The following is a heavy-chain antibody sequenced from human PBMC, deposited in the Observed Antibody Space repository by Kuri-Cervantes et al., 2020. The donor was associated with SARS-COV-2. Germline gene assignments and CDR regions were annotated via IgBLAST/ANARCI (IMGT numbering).Heavy chain of an antibody. CDR3: ASVSTMGVSLD. CDR1: GYTFTGYY. V-gene: IGHV3-23*01. D-gene: IGHD5-24*01. Sequence: GESLKISCKASGYTFTGYYMHWVRQAPGKGLEWVSSITTSGGDTNYADSLKGRFTTSRDNSKNTLYLQMNSLRVKDTAVYYCASVSTMGVSLDWGQGTLVTVSS. J-gene: IGHJ4*02. CDR2: ITTSGGDT.